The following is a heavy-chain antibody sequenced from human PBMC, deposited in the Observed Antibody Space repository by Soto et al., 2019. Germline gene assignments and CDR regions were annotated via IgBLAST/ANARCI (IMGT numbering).Heavy chain of an antibody. Sequence: SLRLSSAAYEFTFSSYGLHWVRQAPGKGLEWVAVIWYDGSNKYYADSVKGRFTISRDNSKNTLYLQMNSLRAEDTAVYCCARERDPYITIFGVVNNNWFDPWGQGTLVTVSS. CDR1: EFTFSSYG. V-gene: IGHV3-33*01. D-gene: IGHD3-3*01. J-gene: IGHJ5*02. CDR2: IWYDGSNK. CDR3: ARERDPYITIFGVVNNNWFDP.